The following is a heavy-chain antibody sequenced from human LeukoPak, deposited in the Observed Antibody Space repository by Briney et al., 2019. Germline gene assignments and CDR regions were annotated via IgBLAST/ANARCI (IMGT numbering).Heavy chain of an antibody. CDR2: IYCSGST. CDR3: ARHRVGDYVLIDY. Sequence: SETLSLTCTVSGGSISSYYWSWIRQPPGKGLEWIGYIYCSGSTNYNPSLESRVTTSIGTSKNQLSLKLSSVPAADTAVYYCARHRVGDYVLIDYWGQGTLVTVSS. V-gene: IGHV4-59*08. J-gene: IGHJ4*02. D-gene: IGHD4-17*01. CDR1: GGSISSYY.